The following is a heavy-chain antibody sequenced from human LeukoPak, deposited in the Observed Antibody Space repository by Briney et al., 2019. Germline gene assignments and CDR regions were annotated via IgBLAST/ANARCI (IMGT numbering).Heavy chain of an antibody. CDR1: GGSISSSSYY. J-gene: IGHJ3*02. CDR2: IYYSGST. Sequence: PSETLSLTCTVSGGSISSSSYYWGRIRQPPGKGLEWIGSIYYSGSTYYNPSLKSRVTISVDTSKNQFSLKLSSVTAADTAVYYCARTANKRYFDWLLDAFDIWGQGTMVTVSS. CDR3: ARTANKRYFDWLLDAFDI. D-gene: IGHD3-9*01. V-gene: IGHV4-39*01.